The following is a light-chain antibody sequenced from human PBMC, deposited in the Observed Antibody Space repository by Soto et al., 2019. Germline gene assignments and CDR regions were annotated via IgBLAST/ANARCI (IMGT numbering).Light chain of an antibody. Sequence: DIQMTQSPSSLSASVGDRVTITCRASQSISNYLNWYQQKPGKAPKLLIYGASTLQTGVPSRFSGSGSGTDFTLTISSLQPEDFSTYYCQQSYNTPPDITLGQGTRLEIK. V-gene: IGKV1-39*01. CDR2: GAS. CDR1: QSISNY. J-gene: IGKJ5*01. CDR3: QQSYNTPPDIT.